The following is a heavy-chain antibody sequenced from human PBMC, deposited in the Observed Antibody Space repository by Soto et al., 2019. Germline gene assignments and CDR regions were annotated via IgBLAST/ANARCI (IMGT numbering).Heavy chain of an antibody. J-gene: IGHJ6*02. CDR3: ARASRVGTVGWDIVVVPTYYYYGMDV. CDR2: IYHSGST. D-gene: IGHD2-2*01. V-gene: IGHV4-4*02. CDR1: CGSISSSNW. Sequence: SETLSLTCAVSCGSISSSNWWSWVRQPPGKGLEWIGEIYHSGSTNYNPSLKSRVTISVDKSKNQFSLKLSSVTAADTAVYYCARASRVGTVGWDIVVVPTYYYYGMDVWGQGTTVTVSS.